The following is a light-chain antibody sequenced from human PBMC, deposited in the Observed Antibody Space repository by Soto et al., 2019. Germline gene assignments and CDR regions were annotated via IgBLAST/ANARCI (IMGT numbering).Light chain of an antibody. CDR3: QQYSSSPLT. CDR1: QSVSSSY. V-gene: IGKV3-20*01. CDR2: GTS. J-gene: IGKJ4*01. Sequence: ETVMTQCPGTLSLSPGERATLSSRASQSVSSSYLAWYQQKPGQAPTLLIHGTSTRATGIPDRFSGSGSGTDFTLTISRLETEDFAVYYCQQYSSSPLTFGGGTKVDIK.